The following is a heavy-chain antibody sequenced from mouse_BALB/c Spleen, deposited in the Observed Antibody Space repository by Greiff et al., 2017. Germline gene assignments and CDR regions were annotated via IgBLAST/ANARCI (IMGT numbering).Heavy chain of an antibody. D-gene: IGHD1-2*01. CDR1: GFTFSSYG. CDR2: ISSGGSYT. CDR3: ARHFITTDYYAMDY. V-gene: IGHV5-6*01. J-gene: IGHJ4*01. Sequence: DVQLVESGGDLVKPGGSLKLSCAASGFTFSSYGMSWVRQTPDKRLEWVATISSGGSYTYYPDSVKGRFTISRDNAKNTLYLQMSSLKSEDTAMYYCARHFITTDYYAMDYWGQGTSVTVSS.